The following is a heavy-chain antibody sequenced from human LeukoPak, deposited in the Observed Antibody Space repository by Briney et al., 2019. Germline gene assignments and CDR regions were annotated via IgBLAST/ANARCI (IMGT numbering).Heavy chain of an antibody. CDR1: GGSFSGYY. CDR3: ARGRLGYSYGWRY. J-gene: IGHJ4*02. D-gene: IGHD5-18*01. Sequence: PSETLSLTCAVYGGSFSGYYWSWIRQPPGKGLEWIGEINHSGSTNYNPSLKSRVTISVDTSKNQFSLKLSSVTAADTAVYYCARGRLGYSYGWRYWGQGTLVTVSS. CDR2: INHSGST. V-gene: IGHV4-34*01.